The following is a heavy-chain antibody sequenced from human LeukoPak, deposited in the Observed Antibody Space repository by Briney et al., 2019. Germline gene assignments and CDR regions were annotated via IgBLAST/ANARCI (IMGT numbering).Heavy chain of an antibody. D-gene: IGHD3-9*01. CDR2: MNPNSGNT. V-gene: IGHV1-8*02. Sequence: ASVKVSCKASGGTFSSYAINWVRQATGQGLEWVGWMNPNSGNTGFAQKFQGRVTMTRDTSISTAYMELSSLRPEDTGVYYCARGLRYFDGKLGGHWGQGTLVTVSS. J-gene: IGHJ4*02. CDR3: ARGLRYFDGKLGGH. CDR1: GGTFSSYA.